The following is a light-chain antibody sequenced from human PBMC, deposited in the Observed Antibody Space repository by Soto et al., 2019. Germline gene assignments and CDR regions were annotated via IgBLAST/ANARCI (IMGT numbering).Light chain of an antibody. CDR3: AAWDDSLSWV. V-gene: IGLV1-44*01. CDR1: SSNIGSNT. CDR2: TNN. J-gene: IGLJ3*02. Sequence: QSVLTHPPSASGTPVQRVTISSSGSSSNIGSNTVNWYQRLPGTAPKLLIYTNNQRPSGVPDRFSGSKSGTSASLAISGLQSEDEADYYCAAWDDSLSWVFGGGTKLTVL.